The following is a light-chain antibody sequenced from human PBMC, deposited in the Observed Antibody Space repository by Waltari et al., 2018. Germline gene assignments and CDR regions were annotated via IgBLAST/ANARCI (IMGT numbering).Light chain of an antibody. CDR3: QSHDSTSNVV. CDR2: GDN. J-gene: IGLJ2*01. CDR1: RGKIATHF. V-gene: IGLV6-57*04. Sequence: FMLTQPHSVSESPGPAVPISCTRRRGKIATHFLQWYQQRPGSAPTILIFGDNQRPSGVSDRFSASIDSSSNSASLTISGLRAEDEAVYYCQSHDSTSNVVFGAGTKLTVL.